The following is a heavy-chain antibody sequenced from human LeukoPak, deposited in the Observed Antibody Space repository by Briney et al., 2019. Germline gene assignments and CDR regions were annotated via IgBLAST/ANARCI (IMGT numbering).Heavy chain of an antibody. D-gene: IGHD3-16*01. CDR3: AKDKRIMITFGGALWVS. CDR2: ISGSGGST. CDR1: GFTFSSYA. J-gene: IGHJ5*02. V-gene: IGHV3-23*01. Sequence: GGSLRLSCAASGFTFSSYAMSWVRQAPGKGLEWVSAISGSGGSTYYADSVKGRFTISRDNSKNTLYLQMNSLRAEDTAVYYCAKDKRIMITFGGALWVSWGQGTLVTVSS.